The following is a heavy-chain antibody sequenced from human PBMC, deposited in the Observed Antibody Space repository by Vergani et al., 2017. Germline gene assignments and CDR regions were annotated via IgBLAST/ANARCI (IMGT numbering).Heavy chain of an antibody. CDR2: IWYDGSNK. V-gene: IGHV3-33*01. CDR1: GFTFSSYG. D-gene: IGHD3-16*01. Sequence: QVQLVESGGGVVQPGRSLRLSCAASGFTFSSYGMHWVRQAPGKGLEWVAVIWYDGSNKYYADSVKVRFTISRDNSKNTLYLQMNSLRAEDTAVYYCARDMGGAYGMDVWGQGTTVTVSS. CDR3: ARDMGGAYGMDV. J-gene: IGHJ6*02.